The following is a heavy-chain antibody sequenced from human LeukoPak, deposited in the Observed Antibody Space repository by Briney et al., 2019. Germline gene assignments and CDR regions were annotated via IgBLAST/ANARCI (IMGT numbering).Heavy chain of an antibody. Sequence: TGGSLRLSCAASGFTFDDQGMHWVRQGPGKGLEWVSGISWNGGSTGYADSVKGRFTISRDNTKNSLYLQMNSLRAEDTAFYFCAKELYTTNHFDSWGHGTLVTVSS. J-gene: IGHJ4*01. D-gene: IGHD2-2*02. V-gene: IGHV3-9*01. CDR3: AKELYTTNHFDS. CDR2: ISWNGGST. CDR1: GFTFDDQG.